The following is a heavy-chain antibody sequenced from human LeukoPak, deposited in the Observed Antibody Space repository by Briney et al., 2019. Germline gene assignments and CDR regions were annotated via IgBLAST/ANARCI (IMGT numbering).Heavy chain of an antibody. CDR2: IYPGDSDT. V-gene: IGHV5-51*01. D-gene: IGHD5-18*01. J-gene: IGHJ4*02. CDR3: ARVSGYSYGPFDF. CDR1: GYSFTSYW. Sequence: PGESLKISCKGSGYSFTSYWIGWVRQMPGKGLEWIGIIYPGDSDTRYSPSFQGQVTISADKSISTAYLQWSSLKTSDTAMYYCARVSGYSYGPFDFWGQGTLVTVSS.